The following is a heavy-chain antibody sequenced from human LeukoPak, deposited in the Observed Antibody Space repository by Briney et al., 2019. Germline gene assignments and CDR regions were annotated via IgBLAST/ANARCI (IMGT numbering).Heavy chain of an antibody. CDR3: AKGYASSGWYFDY. Sequence: GGSLRLSGAASGFTFSSYGMHWVRQAPGKGLEWVAVISYDGSNKYYADSVKGRFTISRDNSKNTLYLQMNSLRAEDTAVYYCAKGYASSGWYFDYWGQGTLVTVSS. J-gene: IGHJ4*02. CDR1: GFTFSSYG. D-gene: IGHD6-19*01. CDR2: ISYDGSNK. V-gene: IGHV3-30*18.